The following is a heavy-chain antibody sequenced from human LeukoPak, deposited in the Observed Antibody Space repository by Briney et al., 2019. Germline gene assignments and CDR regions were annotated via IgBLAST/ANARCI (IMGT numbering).Heavy chain of an antibody. D-gene: IGHD6-13*01. CDR3: ARRNVYSSSWDYFDY. CDR1: GGSISSYY. Sequence: SETLSLTCTVSGGSISSYYWSWIRQPPGRGLEWIGYIYYSGSTNYNPSLKSRVTISVDTSKNQFSLKLSSVTAADTAVYYCARRNVYSSSWDYFDYWGQGTLVTVSS. V-gene: IGHV4-59*08. CDR2: IYYSGST. J-gene: IGHJ4*02.